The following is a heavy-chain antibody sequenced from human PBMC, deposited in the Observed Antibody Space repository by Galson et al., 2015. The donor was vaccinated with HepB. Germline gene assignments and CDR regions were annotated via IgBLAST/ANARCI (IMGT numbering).Heavy chain of an antibody. V-gene: IGHV1-46*01. CDR3: AREENRRRFDY. CDR2: INPSTGTT. Sequence: SVKVSCKVSGYTFTNYYIQWVRQAPGQGLEWMGTINPSTGTTTYAQKFQGRLTMTRDTSTSTVYMELVSLRSDDTAVYYCAREENRRRFDYWGQGTLVIVSS. CDR1: GYTFTNYY. D-gene: IGHD2/OR15-2a*01. J-gene: IGHJ4*02.